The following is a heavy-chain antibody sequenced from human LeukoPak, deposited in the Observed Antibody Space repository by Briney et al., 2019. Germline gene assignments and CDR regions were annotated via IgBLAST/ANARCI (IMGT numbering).Heavy chain of an antibody. J-gene: IGHJ4*02. Sequence: GGSLRLSCAASGFTFSNFWMNWVRQAPGKGLEWVANIKQDGSVKHYVDSVKGRFTISRDNTKNSLYLQMNSLRAEDTAVYYCARDGGYSGYDADCWGQGTLVTVSS. CDR2: IKQDGSVK. V-gene: IGHV3-7*01. CDR1: GFTFSNFW. CDR3: ARDGGYSGYDADC. D-gene: IGHD5-12*01.